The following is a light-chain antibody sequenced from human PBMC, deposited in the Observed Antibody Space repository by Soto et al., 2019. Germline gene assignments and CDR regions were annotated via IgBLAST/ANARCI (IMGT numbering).Light chain of an antibody. CDR2: DAS. J-gene: IGKJ3*01. V-gene: IGKV3-20*01. Sequence: EIVLAQSPGTLSLSPGERATLSCRASQSVTRDYLAWYQQIPGQAPRLLIYDASTRPTGIPDRFSGSGSGTDFTLTTSRLGPQDFAVFYCQQYGPSHSAGFTFGPGTKVEIK. CDR1: QSVTRDY. CDR3: QQYGPSHSAGFT.